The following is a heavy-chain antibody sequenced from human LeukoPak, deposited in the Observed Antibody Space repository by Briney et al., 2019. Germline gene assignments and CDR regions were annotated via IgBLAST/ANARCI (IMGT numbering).Heavy chain of an antibody. CDR2: IYPGDSDT. V-gene: IGHV5-51*01. CDR1: GYSFTSYW. CDR3: ARHGLTAYSSSWSYYYYYMDV. J-gene: IGHJ6*03. Sequence: GESLKISCKGSGYSFTSYWIGWVRQMPGKGLEWMGIIYPGDSDTRYSPSFQGQVTISADKSISTAYLQWSSLKASDTAMYYCARHGLTAYSSSWSYYYYYMDVWGKGTTVTVSS. D-gene: IGHD6-6*01.